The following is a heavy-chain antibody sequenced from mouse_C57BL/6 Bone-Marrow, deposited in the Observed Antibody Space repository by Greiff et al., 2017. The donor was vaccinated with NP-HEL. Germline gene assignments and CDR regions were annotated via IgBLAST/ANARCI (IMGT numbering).Heavy chain of an antibody. CDR2: IHPNSGST. CDR3: ARRGYDYDDAGDY. D-gene: IGHD2-4*01. Sequence: QVQLQQPGAELVKPGASVKLSCKASGYTFTSYWMHWVKQRPGQGLEWIGMIHPNSGSTNYNEKFKSKATLTVDKSSSTAYMQLSSLTSEDSAVYYCARRGYDYDDAGDYWGQGTSVTVSS. CDR1: GYTFTSYW. V-gene: IGHV1-64*01. J-gene: IGHJ4*01.